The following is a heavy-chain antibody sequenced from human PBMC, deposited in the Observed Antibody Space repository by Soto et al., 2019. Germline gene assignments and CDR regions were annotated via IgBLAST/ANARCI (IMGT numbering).Heavy chain of an antibody. V-gene: IGHV3-23*01. CDR3: AKAYTSITIFGAQKNWFDP. D-gene: IGHD3-3*01. J-gene: IGHJ5*02. Sequence: GGSLRLSCAASGFTFSSYAMSWVRQAPGKGLEWVSAISGSGGSTYYADSVKGRFTISRDNSKNTLYLQMNSLRAEDTAVYYCAKAYTSITIFGAQKNWFDPWGQGTLVTVSS. CDR1: GFTFSSYA. CDR2: ISGSGGST.